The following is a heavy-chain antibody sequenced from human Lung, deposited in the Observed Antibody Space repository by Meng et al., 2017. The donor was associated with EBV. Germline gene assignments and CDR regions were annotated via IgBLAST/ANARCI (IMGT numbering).Heavy chain of an antibody. CDR2: TYYRSKWYN. CDR1: GDCVSSSSDV. V-gene: IGHV6-1*01. J-gene: IGHJ2*01. CDR3: ARGATSVFDL. Sequence: IQLQSSRRGQTTSAQTPSLPCVISGDCVSSSSDVWTGIRQSTSRGVEWLGRTYYRSKWYNDYAVFVKSRITINPDKSKNQFSLQLNSVTPEDTAVYYCARGATSVFDLWGRGTLVTVSS.